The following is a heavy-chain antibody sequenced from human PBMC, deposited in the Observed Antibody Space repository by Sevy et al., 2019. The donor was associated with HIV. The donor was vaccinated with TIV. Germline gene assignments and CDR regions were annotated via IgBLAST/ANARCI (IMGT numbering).Heavy chain of an antibody. CDR3: ARSTQVAGRSNWFDP. CDR1: GYTFTSYG. V-gene: IGHV1-18*01. CDR2: ISTYNTVR. D-gene: IGHD6-19*01. Sequence: GASVKVSCKASGYTFTSYGISWVRQAPGQGLEWMGWISTYNTVRNSAQKFHDRVTMTIDTSTSTAYMELRGLRSDDTAVYYCARSTQVAGRSNWFDPWGQGTLVTVSS. J-gene: IGHJ5*02.